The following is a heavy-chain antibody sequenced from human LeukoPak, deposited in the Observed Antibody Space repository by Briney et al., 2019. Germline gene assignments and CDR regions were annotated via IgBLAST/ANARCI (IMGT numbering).Heavy chain of an antibody. CDR3: ARGGLYAYYFVY. CDR1: GFTFSSYW. D-gene: IGHD2/OR15-2a*01. V-gene: IGHV3-74*01. Sequence: PGGSLRLSCAASGFTFSSYWIHWVRQVPGKGLVWVSRINSDGSRTNYADSVKGRFTISRDNAKNTLYLQMNSLSAEDTAVYYCARGGLYAYYFVYWGQGTLVTVSS. CDR2: INSDGSRT. J-gene: IGHJ4*02.